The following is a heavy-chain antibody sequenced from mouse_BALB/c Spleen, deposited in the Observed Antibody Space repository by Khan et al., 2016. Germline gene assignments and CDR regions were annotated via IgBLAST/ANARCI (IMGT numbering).Heavy chain of an antibody. D-gene: IGHD1-1*01. V-gene: IGHV1-85*01. CDR3: ARDRVGSPYYFDY. J-gene: IGHJ2*01. CDR2: ICPGDDAT. CDR1: GYSFTSYD. Sequence: QVQLQQSGAELVQPGASVKLSCKTSGYSFTSYDINWVRQRPEQGLEWIGWICPGDDATRYNEKFKGKATFTEDKSSSTAYMQLSRLTSEDSAVYFCARDRVGSPYYFDYWGQGTTLTVSS.